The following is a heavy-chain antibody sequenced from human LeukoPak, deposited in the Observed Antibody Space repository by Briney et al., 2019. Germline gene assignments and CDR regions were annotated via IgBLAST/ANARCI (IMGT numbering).Heavy chain of an antibody. CDR1: GFTFSSYG. CDR3: AKDTSAAKTYYYDSSGGDAFDI. Sequence: GGSLRLSCAASGFTFSSYGMHWVRQAPGKGLEWVALISYDGSNKYYADSVKGRFTISRDNSKNTLYLQMNSLRAEDTAVYYCAKDTSAAKTYYYDSSGGDAFDIWGQGTMVTVSS. CDR2: ISYDGSNK. D-gene: IGHD3-22*01. V-gene: IGHV3-30*19. J-gene: IGHJ3*02.